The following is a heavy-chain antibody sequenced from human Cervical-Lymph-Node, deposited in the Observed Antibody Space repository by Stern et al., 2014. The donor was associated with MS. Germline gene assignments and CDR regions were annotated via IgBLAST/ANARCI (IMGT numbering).Heavy chain of an antibody. Sequence: MQLVESGAEVKKPGSSVKVSCKASGGTFRSYAISWGRPAPGQGLEWMGGIIPNFGAANYAQKFQGRVTITADESTSTAYMELSSLRSEDTAVYYCARGELKEGLVRGMDVWGQGTTVTVSS. V-gene: IGHV1-69*01. D-gene: IGHD1-26*01. CDR3: ARGELKEGLVRGMDV. J-gene: IGHJ6*02. CDR1: GGTFRSYA. CDR2: IIPNFGAA.